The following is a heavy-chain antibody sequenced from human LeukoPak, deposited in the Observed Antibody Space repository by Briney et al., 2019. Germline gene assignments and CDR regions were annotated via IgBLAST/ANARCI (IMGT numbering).Heavy chain of an antibody. V-gene: IGHV4-34*01. J-gene: IGHJ3*02. CDR3: ARLPAPVYYDFWSGYSDAFDI. CDR2: INHSGST. D-gene: IGHD3-3*01. CDR1: GGSFSGYY. Sequence: SETLSLTCAVYGGSFSGYYWSWIRQPPGKGLEWIGEINHSGSTNYNPSLKSRVTISVDTSKNQFSLKLSSVTAADTAVYYCARLPAPVYYDFWSGYSDAFDIWGQGTMVTVSS.